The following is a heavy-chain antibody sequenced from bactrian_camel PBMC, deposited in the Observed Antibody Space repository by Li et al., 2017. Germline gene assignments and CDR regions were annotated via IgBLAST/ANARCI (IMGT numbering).Heavy chain of an antibody. J-gene: IGHJ4*01. Sequence: DVQLVESGGGSVQAGESLRLSCVVSNYRISSSCMGWFRQAPGKEREGVATITTGLRDPWYADSVKGRFTISRDNVRNTMSLQMINLKPDDTAVYYCVTDMTSRDYASWNYWGQGTQVTVS. V-gene: IGHV3S40*01. D-gene: IGHD1*01. CDR3: VTDMTSRDYASWNY. CDR1: NYRISSSC. CDR2: ITTGLRDP.